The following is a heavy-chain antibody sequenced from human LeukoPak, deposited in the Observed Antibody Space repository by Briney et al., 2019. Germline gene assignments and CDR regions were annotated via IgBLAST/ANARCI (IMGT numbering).Heavy chain of an antibody. CDR2: KSHDGNNK. Sequence: GGSLRLSCAASGFPFSDYGMYWVRQAPGKGLEWLAVKSHDGNNKYYADSVKGRITISRDNSMNTLYLQMNSLRAEDTAVYYCAKVRWGSDNALDSWGQGTLVTGSS. CDR1: GFPFSDYG. J-gene: IGHJ4*02. V-gene: IGHV3-30*18. D-gene: IGHD3-16*01. CDR3: AKVRWGSDNALDS.